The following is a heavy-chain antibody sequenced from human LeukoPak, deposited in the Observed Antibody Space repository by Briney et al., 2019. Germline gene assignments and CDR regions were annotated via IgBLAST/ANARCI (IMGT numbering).Heavy chain of an antibody. V-gene: IGHV4-59*11. J-gene: IGHJ6*03. CDR3: ARVRDYYYYMDV. Sequence: NPSETLSLTCTVSGGSISSHYWSWIRQPPGKGLEWIGYIYYSGSTNYNPSLKSRVTISVDTSKNQFSLKLSSVTAADTAVYYCARVRDYYYYMDVWGKGTTVTVSS. CDR2: IYYSGST. CDR1: GGSISSHY.